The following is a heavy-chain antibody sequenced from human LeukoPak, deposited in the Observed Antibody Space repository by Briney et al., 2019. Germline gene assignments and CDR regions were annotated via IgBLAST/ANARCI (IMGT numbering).Heavy chain of an antibody. Sequence: GGSLRLSCAASGFTFSNSWMHWVCQAPEKGLEWVSDIKCDGSEKCYVDSVKGRLTISRDNAKNSLYLQVNSLRAEDMTVYYCVRGVGSSTSCYVRAFDIWGQGTMVTVSS. CDR1: GFTFSNSW. CDR2: IKCDGSEK. J-gene: IGHJ3*02. CDR3: VRGVGSSTSCYVRAFDI. V-gene: IGHV3-52*01. D-gene: IGHD2-2*01.